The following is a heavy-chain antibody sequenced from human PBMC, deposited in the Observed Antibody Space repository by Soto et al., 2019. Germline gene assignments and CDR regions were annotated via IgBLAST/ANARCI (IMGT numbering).Heavy chain of an antibody. Sequence: KASETLSLTCAVYGGSFSGYYWSWIRQPPGKGLEWIGEINHSGSTNYNPSLKSRVTISVDTSKNQFYLKLSSVTAADTAVYYCARGGPNGHAGGRLLPGIRRFDPWGQGTLVTVSS. V-gene: IGHV4-34*01. CDR1: GGSFSGYY. J-gene: IGHJ5*02. CDR3: ARGGPNGHAGGRLLPGIRRFDP. D-gene: IGHD2-15*01. CDR2: INHSGST.